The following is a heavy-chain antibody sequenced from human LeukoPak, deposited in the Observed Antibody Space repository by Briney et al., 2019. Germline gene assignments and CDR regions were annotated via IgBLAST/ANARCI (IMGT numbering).Heavy chain of an antibody. CDR1: GGSISSYY. Sequence: PSETLSLTCTVSGGSISSYYWSWIRQPPGKGLEWIGYIYYSGSTNYNPSLKSRVTISVDTSKNQFSLKLSSVTAADTAVYYCARHLWGDYLFLDYWGQGTLVTVSS. J-gene: IGHJ4*02. V-gene: IGHV4-59*08. CDR3: ARHLWGDYLFLDY. CDR2: IYYSGST. D-gene: IGHD4-17*01.